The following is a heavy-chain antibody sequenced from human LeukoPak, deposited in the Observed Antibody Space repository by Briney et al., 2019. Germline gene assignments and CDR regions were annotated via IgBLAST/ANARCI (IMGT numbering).Heavy chain of an antibody. D-gene: IGHD2-15*01. J-gene: IGHJ4*02. CDR1: GGTFSSYA. V-gene: IGHV1-69*04. CDR2: IIPILGIA. CDR3: ARVSPRLDCSAGSCYSFPEY. Sequence: SVKVSCKASGGTFSSYAISWVRQAPGQGLEWMGRIIPILGIANYAQKFQGRVTITADKSTSTAYMELSSMRSEDTAVYYCARVSPRLDCSAGSCYSFPEYWGQGTLVTVSS.